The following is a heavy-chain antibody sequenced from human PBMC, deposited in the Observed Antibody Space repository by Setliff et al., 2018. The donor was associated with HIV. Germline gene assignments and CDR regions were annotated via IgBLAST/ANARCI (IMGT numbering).Heavy chain of an antibody. D-gene: IGHD3-16*01. J-gene: IGHJ3*02. CDR1: GYSVSSGYY. CDR3: ARVVPREVAPGGLVI. V-gene: IGHV4-38-2*01. CDR2: IYYSGST. Sequence: PSETLSLTCAVSGYSVSSGYYWGWIRQPPGKGLEWIASIYYSGSTYYAPSLKRRVTISVDTSKNQFSLKLTSVPAADTAVYFCARVVPREVAPGGLVIWGQGTMVTVSS.